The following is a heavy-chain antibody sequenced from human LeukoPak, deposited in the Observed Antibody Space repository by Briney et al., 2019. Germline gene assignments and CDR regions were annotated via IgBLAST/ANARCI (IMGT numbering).Heavy chain of an antibody. Sequence: GASEKVSCKASGYTFTYRYLHWVRQAPGQALEWMGWITPFNGNTNYAQKFQDRVTITRDRSMSTAYMELSSLRSEDTAMYYCATTHDYGDYVHAFDIWGQGTMVTVSS. CDR1: GYTFTYRY. D-gene: IGHD4-17*01. CDR2: ITPFNGNT. CDR3: ATTHDYGDYVHAFDI. V-gene: IGHV1-45*02. J-gene: IGHJ3*02.